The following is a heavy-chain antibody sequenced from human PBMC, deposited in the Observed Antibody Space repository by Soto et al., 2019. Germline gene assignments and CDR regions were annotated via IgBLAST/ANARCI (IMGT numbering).Heavy chain of an antibody. J-gene: IGHJ4*02. CDR2: ISNDGGDK. CDR1: GFTFNRYP. CDR3: ARDLDIAAAAYSFDY. V-gene: IGHV3-30-3*01. D-gene: IGHD6-13*01. Sequence: QVRLVESGGGVVQPGRSLRLSCAASGFTFNRYPMHWVRQAPGKGLEWVTVISNDGGDKHYADSVKGRFTISRDNSKNTLFLQMNSLRAEDTAVYYCARDLDIAAAAYSFDYWGQGTLVTVSS.